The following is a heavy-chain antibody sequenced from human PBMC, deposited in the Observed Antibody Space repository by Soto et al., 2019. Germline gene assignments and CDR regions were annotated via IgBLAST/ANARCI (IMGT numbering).Heavy chain of an antibody. CDR3: ARSTMVRGVMAYYYYGMDV. V-gene: IGHV3-33*01. CDR1: GFTFSSYG. Sequence: SGGSLRLSCAASGFTFSSYGMHWVRQAPGKGLEWVAVIWYDGSNKYYADSVKGRFTISRDNSKNTLYLQMDSLRAEDTAVYYCARSTMVRGVMAYYYYGMDVWGQGTTVTVSS. CDR2: IWYDGSNK. D-gene: IGHD3-10*01. J-gene: IGHJ6*02.